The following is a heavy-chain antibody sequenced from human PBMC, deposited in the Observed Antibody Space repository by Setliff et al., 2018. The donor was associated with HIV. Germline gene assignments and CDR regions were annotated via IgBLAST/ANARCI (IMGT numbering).Heavy chain of an antibody. CDR2: IYYSGGT. V-gene: IGHV4-59*01. D-gene: IGHD6-6*01. Sequence: SETLSLTCTVSGGSIRSYYWSWMRQPPGKGLEWIGYIYYSGGTTYNPSLKSRVTISVGASKNQFSLKLSSVTAADTAVYYCARVGDSRSSYGMDVWGQGTTVTVSS. CDR3: ARVGDSRSSYGMDV. CDR1: GGSIRSYY. J-gene: IGHJ6*02.